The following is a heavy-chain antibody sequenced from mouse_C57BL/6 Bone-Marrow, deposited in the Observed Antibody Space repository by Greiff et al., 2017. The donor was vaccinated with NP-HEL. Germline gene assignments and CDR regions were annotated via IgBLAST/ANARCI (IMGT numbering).Heavy chain of an antibody. CDR3: AREGDAMDD. Sequence: EVKLVESGGGLVKPGGSLKLSCAASGFTFSSYAMSWVRQTPEKRLEWVATISDGGSYTYYPDNVKGRFTISRDNAKNNLYLQMSHLKSEDTAMYYCAREGDAMDDWGQGTSVTVSS. CDR1: GFTFSSYA. V-gene: IGHV5-4*01. J-gene: IGHJ4*01. CDR2: ISDGGSYT.